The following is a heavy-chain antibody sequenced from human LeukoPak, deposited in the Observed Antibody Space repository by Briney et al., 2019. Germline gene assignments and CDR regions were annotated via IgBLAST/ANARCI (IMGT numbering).Heavy chain of an antibody. CDR3: ARDGKGRNRIGYYFDY. D-gene: IGHD3-10*01. CDR2: ISSSGSTI. Sequence: PGESLRLSCAASGFTFSSYEMNWVRQAPGKGLEWVSYISSSGSTIYYAASVKGRFTISRDNAKNSLYLQMNSLRAEDTAVYYCARDGKGRNRIGYYFDYWGQGTLVTVSS. CDR1: GFTFSSYE. J-gene: IGHJ4*02. V-gene: IGHV3-48*03.